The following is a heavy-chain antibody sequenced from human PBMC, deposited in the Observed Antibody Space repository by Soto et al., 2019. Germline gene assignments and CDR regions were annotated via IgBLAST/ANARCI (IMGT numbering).Heavy chain of an antibody. Sequence: ESLRISLKGSGYSFTSYWIGLVRQMPGKGLEWMGIIYPGDSDTRYSPSFQGQVTISADKSISTAYLQWSSLKASDTAMYYCARGQLWSDDAFDIWGQGTMVTVSS. CDR1: GYSFTSYW. J-gene: IGHJ3*02. CDR2: IYPGDSDT. V-gene: IGHV5-51*01. D-gene: IGHD5-18*01. CDR3: ARGQLWSDDAFDI.